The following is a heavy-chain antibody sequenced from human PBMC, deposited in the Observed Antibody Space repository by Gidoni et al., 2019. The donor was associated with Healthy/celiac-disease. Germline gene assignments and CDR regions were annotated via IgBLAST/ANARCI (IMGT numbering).Heavy chain of an antibody. CDR3: ARRLRRYYYGSGSYGDFDY. CDR2: IDSSDSYT. D-gene: IGHD3-10*01. CDR1: GYSSTSYW. J-gene: IGHJ4*02. V-gene: IGHV5-10-1*01. Sequence: EVQLVQSGAEVKKPGASLRLPCKGSGYSSTSYWISWVRQMPGKGLEWMGRIDSSDSYTNYSPSFQGHVTISADKSISTAYLQWSSLKASDTAMYYCARRLRRYYYGSGSYGDFDYWGQGTLVTVSS.